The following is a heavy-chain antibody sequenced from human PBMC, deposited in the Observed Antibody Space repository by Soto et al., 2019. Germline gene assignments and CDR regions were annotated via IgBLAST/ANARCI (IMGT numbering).Heavy chain of an antibody. CDR3: AREDNP. V-gene: IGHV3-74*01. J-gene: IGHJ5*02. CDR2: INSDGSTT. Sequence: TFSSYWMHWVRQAPGKGLFWVSRINSDGSTTSYADSVRGRFTISRDNAKNTLYLQMNSLRAEDTCVYYCAREDNPWGQVTLVTVSS. CDR1: TFSSYW.